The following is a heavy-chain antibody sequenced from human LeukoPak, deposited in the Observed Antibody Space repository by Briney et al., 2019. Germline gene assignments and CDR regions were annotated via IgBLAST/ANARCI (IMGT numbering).Heavy chain of an antibody. CDR2: IYYSGST. Sequence: PSETLSLTCTVPGGSVSSGSYYWSWIRQPPGKGLEWIGYIYYSGSTNYNPSLKSRVTISVDTSKNQFSLKLSSVTAADTAVYYCARVSGYGDPLPLDYWGQGTLVTVSS. J-gene: IGHJ4*02. CDR3: ARVSGYGDPLPLDY. D-gene: IGHD4-17*01. V-gene: IGHV4-61*01. CDR1: GGSVSSGSYY.